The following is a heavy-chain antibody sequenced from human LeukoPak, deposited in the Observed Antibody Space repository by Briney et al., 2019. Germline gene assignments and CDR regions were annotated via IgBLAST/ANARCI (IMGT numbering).Heavy chain of an antibody. CDR1: RGSLSGYY. CDR2: IYNSGTT. D-gene: IGHD2-21*01. CDR3: PEHILTARSIE. Sequence: PSETLSLTCTVSRGSLSGYYWSWVRQPPGKGVEWIAYIYNSGTTKYNPSLKSRVTISMDTSKRQFSLKLSSGTAADPAVHYFPEHILTARSIEWGQGTLVTVSS. J-gene: IGHJ4*02. V-gene: IGHV4-4*09.